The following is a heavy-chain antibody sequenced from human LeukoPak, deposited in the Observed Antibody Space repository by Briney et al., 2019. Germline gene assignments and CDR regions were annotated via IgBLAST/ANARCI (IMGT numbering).Heavy chain of an antibody. CDR2: ISGSGGST. J-gene: IGHJ6*03. CDR3: ARDIPRSDQLPNMDV. V-gene: IGHV3-23*01. Sequence: GGSLRLSCAASGFTFSSYAMSWVRQAPGKGLEWVSAISGSGGSTYYADSVKGRFTISRDNSKNTLYLQMNSLRAEDTAVYYCARDIPRSDQLPNMDVWGKGTTVTVSS. CDR1: GFTFSSYA. D-gene: IGHD2-2*01.